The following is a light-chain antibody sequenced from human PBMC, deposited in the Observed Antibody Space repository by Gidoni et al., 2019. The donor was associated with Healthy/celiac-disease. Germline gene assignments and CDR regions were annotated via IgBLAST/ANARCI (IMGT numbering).Light chain of an antibody. CDR1: QSLLHSDGYSY. CDR2: LGS. J-gene: IGKJ1*01. Sequence: DIVMTQSPLSLPVTPAEPASISCRSTQSLLHSDGYSYLDWYLQKPGQSPQLLIYLGSNRASGIPDRFSGSGSGTDFTLKISRVEAEDVGVYYCMQALQTPRTFGQGTKVEIK. CDR3: MQALQTPRT. V-gene: IGKV2-28*01.